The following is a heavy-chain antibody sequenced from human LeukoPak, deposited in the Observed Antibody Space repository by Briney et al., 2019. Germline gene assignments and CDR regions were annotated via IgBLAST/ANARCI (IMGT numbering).Heavy chain of an antibody. J-gene: IGHJ4*02. V-gene: IGHV6-1*01. CDR2: TYYRSQWYN. CDR3: ARGGQWLVLSSFDY. D-gene: IGHD6-19*01. CDR1: GDSVSSNSAA. Sequence: SQTLSLTCAISGDSVSSNSAAWNWIRQSPSRGLEWLGRTYYRSQWYNDYAVSVKSRITINPDTSKNQFSLHLNSVTPEDTAVYYCARGGQWLVLSSFDYWGQGTLVTVSS.